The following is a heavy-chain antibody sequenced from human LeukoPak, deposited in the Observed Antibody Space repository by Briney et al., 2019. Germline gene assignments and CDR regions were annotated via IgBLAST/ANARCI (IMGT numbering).Heavy chain of an antibody. D-gene: IGHD2-15*01. CDR2: IYYSGST. CDR3: ARGTLGYCSGRSCYSGHFDY. Sequence: SETLSLTCTISGGSISSGDYYWSWIRQPPGKGLEWIGYIYYSGSTYSNPSLKSRVTISVDTSKNQFSLKLSSVTAADTAVYYCARGTLGYCSGRSCYSGHFDYWGQGTLVTVSS. J-gene: IGHJ4*02. CDR1: GGSISSGDYY. V-gene: IGHV4-30-4*08.